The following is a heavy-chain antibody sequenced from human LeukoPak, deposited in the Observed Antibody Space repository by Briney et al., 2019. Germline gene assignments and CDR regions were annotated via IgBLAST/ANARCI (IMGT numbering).Heavy chain of an antibody. CDR1: GYTFTSYD. J-gene: IGHJ4*02. D-gene: IGHD6-13*01. Sequence: GASVKASCKASGYTFTSYDINWVRQATGQGLEWMGWMNPNSGNTGYAQKFQGRVTMTRNTSISTAYMELSSPRSEDTAVYYCARPIAAAGRGVFVDDYWGQGTLVTVSS. V-gene: IGHV1-8*01. CDR3: ARPIAAAGRGVFVDDY. CDR2: MNPNSGNT.